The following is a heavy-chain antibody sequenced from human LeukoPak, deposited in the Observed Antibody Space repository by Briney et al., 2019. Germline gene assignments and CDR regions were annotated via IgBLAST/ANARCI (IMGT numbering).Heavy chain of an antibody. Sequence: PSETLSLTCTVSGGSISSYYWSWIRQPPGKGLEWIGYIYYSGSTNYNPSLKSRVTISVDTSKNQFSLKLSSVTAADTAVYYCARGHGSGSYYTLDYWGQGTLVTVSS. V-gene: IGHV4-59*01. D-gene: IGHD3-10*01. CDR3: ARGHGSGSYYTLDY. CDR1: GGSISSYY. J-gene: IGHJ4*02. CDR2: IYYSGST.